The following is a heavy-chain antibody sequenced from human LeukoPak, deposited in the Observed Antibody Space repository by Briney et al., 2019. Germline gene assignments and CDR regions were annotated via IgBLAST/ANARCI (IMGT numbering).Heavy chain of an antibody. CDR2: IHPSGML. D-gene: IGHD3-22*01. J-gene: IGHJ4*02. CDR3: SRGLDSRKLGY. Sequence: PSETLPLTCTVSGASFNTDDQYWNWIRQKPGKGLEWIGSIHPSGMLYNNPSLESRVTMSRDTSKNQFSLNLNSVTAADTAVYFCSRGLDSRKLGYWGQGILVTVSS. V-gene: IGHV4-31*03. CDR1: GASFNTDDQY.